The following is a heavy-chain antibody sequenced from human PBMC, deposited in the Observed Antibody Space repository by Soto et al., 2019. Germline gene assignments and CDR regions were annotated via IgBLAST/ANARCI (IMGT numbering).Heavy chain of an antibody. V-gene: IGHV3-23*01. CDR1: GFTFSSYA. Sequence: GGSLRLSCAASGFTFSSYAMSWVRQAPGKGLEWVSAISGSGGSTYYADSVKGRFTISRDNSKNTLYLQMNSLRAEDTAVYYCAKDPLGLRSYNWFDPWGQGTLVTVSS. CDR3: AKDPLGLRSYNWFDP. D-gene: IGHD4-17*01. J-gene: IGHJ5*02. CDR2: ISGSGGST.